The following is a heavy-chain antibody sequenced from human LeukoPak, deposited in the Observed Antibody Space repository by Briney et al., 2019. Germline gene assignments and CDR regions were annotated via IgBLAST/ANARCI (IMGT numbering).Heavy chain of an antibody. Sequence: ASVKVSCKASGGTFSSYAISWVRQAPGQGLGWMGGIIPIFGTANYAQKFQGRVTITADKSTSTAYMELSSLRSEDTAVYYCARGDGSGWDFDYWGQGTLVTVSS. CDR3: ARGDGSGWDFDY. CDR2: IIPIFGTA. J-gene: IGHJ4*02. V-gene: IGHV1-69*06. CDR1: GGTFSSYA. D-gene: IGHD6-19*01.